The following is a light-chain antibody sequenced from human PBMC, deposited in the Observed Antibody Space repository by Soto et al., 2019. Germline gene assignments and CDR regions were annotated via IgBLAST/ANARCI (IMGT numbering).Light chain of an antibody. CDR3: QHYYSTP. Sequence: DIVMTQSPDALAVSLGERATINCKSSQRVLYSSNNKNYLAWYQQKPGQPPKLLIYWASTRESGVPDRFSGSGSGTDFTLTISSLQAVDLAVYYCQHYYSTPLGQGTKLEIK. CDR1: QRVLYSSNNKNY. V-gene: IGKV4-1*01. J-gene: IGKJ2*01. CDR2: WAS.